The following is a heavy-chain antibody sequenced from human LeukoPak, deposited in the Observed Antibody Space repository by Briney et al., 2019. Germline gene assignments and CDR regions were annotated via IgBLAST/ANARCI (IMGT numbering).Heavy chain of an antibody. CDR1: GFTVSSNY. V-gene: IGHV3-66*01. Sequence: GGSLRLSCVASGFTVSSNYMSWVRQAPGKGLEWVSMFYSGGSTFYADSVKGRFTIARDSPKNTLYLQMNTLRAEDTAVYYCTRVTGSYKGYYMDVWGKGTTVTISS. CDR3: TRVTGSYKGYYMDV. J-gene: IGHJ6*03. D-gene: IGHD3-10*01. CDR2: FYSGGST.